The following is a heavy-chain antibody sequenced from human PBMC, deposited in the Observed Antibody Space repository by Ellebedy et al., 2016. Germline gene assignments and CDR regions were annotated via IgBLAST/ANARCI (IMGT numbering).Heavy chain of an antibody. D-gene: IGHD3-10*01. CDR1: GFPFSSNA. CDR3: AKSGRGSGSYYY. CDR2: ISGSGGST. J-gene: IGHJ4*02. Sequence: AGSLRLSXAASGFPFSSNAMSWGRQAPGKGLEWVSAISGSGGSTYYADSVKGRFTISRDNSKNTLYMQMNSLRAEDTALYYCAKSGRGSGSYYYWGQGTLVTVSS. V-gene: IGHV3-23*01.